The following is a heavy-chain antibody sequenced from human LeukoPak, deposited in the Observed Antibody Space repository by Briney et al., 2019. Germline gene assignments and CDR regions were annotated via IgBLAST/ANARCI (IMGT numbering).Heavy chain of an antibody. V-gene: IGHV1-2*02. CDR1: VYTFTTYY. Sequence: ASVKVSCKASVYTFTTYYMHWVRQAPGQGLEWMGWINPNSGGTNYAQKFQGRVTMTRDTSISTAYMELSRLRSDDTAVYYCARDPHPRVTMVRGVIWFDPWGQGTLVTVSS. CDR2: INPNSGGT. D-gene: IGHD3-10*01. CDR3: ARDPHPRVTMVRGVIWFDP. J-gene: IGHJ5*02.